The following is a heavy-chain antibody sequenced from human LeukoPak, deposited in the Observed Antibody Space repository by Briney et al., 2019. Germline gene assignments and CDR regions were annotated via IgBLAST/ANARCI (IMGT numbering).Heavy chain of an antibody. CDR3: ARRGSSWYYFDY. D-gene: IGHD6-19*01. CDR2: IYPGDSDT. J-gene: IGHJ4*02. CDR1: GYSFTSYW. V-gene: IGHV5-51*01. Sequence: GESLKISCKGSGYSFTSYWIACVRQTPGKGLEWMGIIYPGDSDTRYSPSFQGQVTISVDKSISTAHLQWSSLKASDTAMYYCARRGSSWYYFDYWGQGTLVTVSS.